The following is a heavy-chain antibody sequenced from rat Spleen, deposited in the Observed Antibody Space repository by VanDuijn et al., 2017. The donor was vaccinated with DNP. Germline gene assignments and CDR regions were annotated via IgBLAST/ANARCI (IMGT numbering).Heavy chain of an antibody. J-gene: IGHJ4*01. Sequence: EVQLQESGPGLVKPSQSLSLTCSVTGFSITSNYWAWIRKLPGNKMEWIGYINYSGNTGYNPSLKSRISITRDTSKNQFFLQVNSVTTEDTATYCCARSTTRVWDAMDAWGQGTSVTVSS. CDR1: GFSITSNY. D-gene: IGHD1-4*01. CDR2: INYSGNT. CDR3: ARSTTRVWDAMDA. V-gene: IGHV3-1*01.